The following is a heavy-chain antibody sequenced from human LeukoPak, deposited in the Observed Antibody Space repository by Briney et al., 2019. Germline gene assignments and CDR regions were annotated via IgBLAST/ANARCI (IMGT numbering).Heavy chain of an antibody. D-gene: IGHD2-15*01. V-gene: IGHV1-8*01. J-gene: IGHJ4*02. CDR2: MNPNSGNT. CDR1: GYTFTSYD. Sequence: GASVKVSCKASGYTFTSYDINWVRQATGQGLEWMGWMNPNSGNTGYAQKFQGRVTMTRNTSISTAYMELSSLRSEDTAVYYCATGGRLLGPFGLWGQGTLVTVSS. CDR3: ATGGRLLGPFGL.